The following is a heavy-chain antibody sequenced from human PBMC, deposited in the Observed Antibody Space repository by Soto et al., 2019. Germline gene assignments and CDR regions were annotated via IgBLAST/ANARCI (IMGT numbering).Heavy chain of an antibody. D-gene: IGHD6-13*01. CDR2: IYTSGST. Sequence: KTSETLSLTCTVSGGSISSYYWSWIRQPAGKGLEWIGRIYTSGSTNYNPSLKSRVTMSVDTSKNQFSLKLSSVTAADTAVYYCARLADSSWYSNYFDYWGQGTLVTVSS. CDR3: ARLADSSWYSNYFDY. CDR1: GGSISSYY. V-gene: IGHV4-4*07. J-gene: IGHJ4*02.